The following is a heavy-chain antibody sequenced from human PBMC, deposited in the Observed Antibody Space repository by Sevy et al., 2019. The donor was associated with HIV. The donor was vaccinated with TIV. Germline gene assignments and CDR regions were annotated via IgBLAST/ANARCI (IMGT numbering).Heavy chain of an antibody. V-gene: IGHV3-15*01. CDR3: ATKGDIWSGYQYFEH. CDR1: GFTFNNAW. D-gene: IGHD3-3*01. CDR2: IKSKTESGTT. Sequence: GGSLRLSCAASGFTFNNAWMTWVRQAPGKGLEWVGRIKSKTESGTTDYAAPVKGRFTISRDDSKNTLHLQMSSLKIEDTAVYFCATKGDIWSGYQYFEHWGQGTLVTVSS. J-gene: IGHJ4*02.